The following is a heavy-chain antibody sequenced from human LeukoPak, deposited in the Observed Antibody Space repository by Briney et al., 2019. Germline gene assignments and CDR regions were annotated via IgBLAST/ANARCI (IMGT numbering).Heavy chain of an antibody. CDR1: GGTFSSYA. V-gene: IGHV1-69*13. CDR3: ARALQQLGLDYYGMDV. CDR2: IVPIFGTA. J-gene: IGHJ6*02. Sequence: SVKVSCKASGGTFSSYAISWVRQAPGQGLEWMGGIVPIFGTANYAQKFQGRVTITADESTSTAYMELSSLRSEDTAVYYCARALQQLGLDYYGMDVWGQGTTVTVSS. D-gene: IGHD6-13*01.